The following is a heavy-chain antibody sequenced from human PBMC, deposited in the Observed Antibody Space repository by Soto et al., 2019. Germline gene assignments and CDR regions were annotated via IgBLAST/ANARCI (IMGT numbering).Heavy chain of an antibody. J-gene: IGHJ6*02. CDR1: GFTFSSYG. V-gene: IGHV3-33*01. D-gene: IGHD3-10*01. Sequence: GGSLRLSCAASGFTFSSYGMHWVRQAPGKGLERVAVIWYDGSNKYYADSVKGRFTISRDNSKNTLYLQMNSLRAEDTAVYYCARDIGAPMVRGVVDLYGMDVWGQGTTVTVSS. CDR3: ARDIGAPMVRGVVDLYGMDV. CDR2: IWYDGSNK.